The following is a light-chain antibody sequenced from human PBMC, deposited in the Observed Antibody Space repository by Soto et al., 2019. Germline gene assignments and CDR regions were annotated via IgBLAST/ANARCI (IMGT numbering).Light chain of an antibody. CDR2: GAS. Sequence: IQMTRSPSPLSASGGDRVTISCRAVQGIGNALGWYQQKPGKPPKVLIYGASNFPSWVPPRFSGSVSGPDFTLAISSLQPEDSATYYCLQDINYPWTVGQGTKLDSK. CDR3: LQDINYPWT. J-gene: IGKJ1*01. CDR1: QGIGNA. V-gene: IGKV1-6*01.